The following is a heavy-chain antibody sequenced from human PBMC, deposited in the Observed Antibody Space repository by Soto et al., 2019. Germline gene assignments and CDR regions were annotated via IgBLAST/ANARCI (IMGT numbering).Heavy chain of an antibody. CDR3: ARDASYDSSGYYNY. D-gene: IGHD3-22*01. J-gene: IGHJ4*02. Sequence: GGSLRLSXAASGFTFSSYEMNWVRQAPGKGLAWVSYISSSGSTIYYADSVKGRFTISRDNAKNSLYLQMNRLRAEDTAVYYCARDASYDSSGYYNYWGQGTLVTVSS. V-gene: IGHV3-48*03. CDR1: GFTFSSYE. CDR2: ISSSGSTI.